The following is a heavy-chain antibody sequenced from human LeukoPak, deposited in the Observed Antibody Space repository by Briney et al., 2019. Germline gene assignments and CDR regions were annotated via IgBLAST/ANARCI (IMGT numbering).Heavy chain of an antibody. V-gene: IGHV4-38-2*02. J-gene: IGHJ6*03. Sequence: SETLSLTCTVSGYSISSGYYWGWIRQPPGKGLEWIGSIYHSGSTYYNPSLKSRVTISVDTSKNQFSLKLSSVTAADTAVYYCAATIFGVVIKDYMDVWGEGTTVTVSS. CDR1: GYSISSGYY. CDR3: AATIFGVVIKDYMDV. CDR2: IYHSGST. D-gene: IGHD3-3*01.